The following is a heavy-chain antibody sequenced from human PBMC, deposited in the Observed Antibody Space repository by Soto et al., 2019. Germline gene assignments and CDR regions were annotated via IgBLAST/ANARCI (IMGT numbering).Heavy chain of an antibody. CDR2: TYYRSKWYN. CDR1: GDSVSSNSAA. V-gene: IGHV6-1*01. Sequence: SQTFSLTCAISGDSVSSNSAAWNWIRQSPSRGLEWLGRTYYRSKWYNDYAVSVKSRITINPDTSKNQFSLQLNSVTPEDTAVYYCAREEGTAMVYAHTTLGLGFDPWGQGTLVTVS. CDR3: AREEGTAMVYAHTTLGLGFDP. D-gene: IGHD5-18*01. J-gene: IGHJ5*02.